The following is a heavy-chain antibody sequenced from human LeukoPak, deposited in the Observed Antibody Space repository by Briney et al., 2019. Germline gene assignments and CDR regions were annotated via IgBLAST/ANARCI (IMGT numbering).Heavy chain of an antibody. Sequence: ASVKVSCKASGYTFTGYYMHWVRQAPGQGLEWMGWINPNSGGTNYAQKFQGRVTMTRDTSISTAYMELSRLRSDDTAVYYCARLMTTVTTPYNWFDPWGQGTLVTVSS. J-gene: IGHJ5*02. V-gene: IGHV1-2*02. CDR3: ARLMTTVTTPYNWFDP. CDR1: GYTFTGYY. D-gene: IGHD4-17*01. CDR2: INPNSGGT.